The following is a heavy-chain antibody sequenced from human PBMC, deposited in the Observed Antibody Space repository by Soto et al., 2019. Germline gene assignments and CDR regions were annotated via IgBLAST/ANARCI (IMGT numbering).Heavy chain of an antibody. V-gene: IGHV1-18*01. CDR2: ISAHNGNT. Sequence: QVHLVQSGAEGKKPGASVKVSCQGSGYAFTTYGITWVRQAPGQGLEWMGWISAHNGNTNYAQKLQGRVTVTRDTSTSTAYMDLTSLRYDDTAVYYCARGRYGDYWGQGALVTVSS. J-gene: IGHJ4*02. CDR1: GYAFTTYG. D-gene: IGHD1-1*01. CDR3: ARGRYGDY.